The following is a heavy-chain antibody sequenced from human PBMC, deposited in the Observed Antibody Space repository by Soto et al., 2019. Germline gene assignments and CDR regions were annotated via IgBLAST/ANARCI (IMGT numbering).Heavy chain of an antibody. D-gene: IGHD3-22*01. CDR2: IHYSGNT. CDR1: GDSIGTGGYY. J-gene: IGHJ4*02. V-gene: IGHV4-31*03. CDR3: ATNHGDISGRTPLLFDS. Sequence: QVQLQESGPGLVKPSQTLSLTCTVSGDSIGTGGYYWDWIRQHPGKGPEWIGYIHYSGNTYYNPSLQRRLTISLDTSKNQFSLHLSSVTAADTAVYYCATNHGDISGRTPLLFDSWGQGTLVTVSS.